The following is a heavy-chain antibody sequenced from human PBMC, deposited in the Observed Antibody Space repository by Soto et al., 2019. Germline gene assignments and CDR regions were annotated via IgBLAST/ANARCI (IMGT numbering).Heavy chain of an antibody. J-gene: IGHJ4*02. CDR1: GGSISTTSYY. Sequence: TLSLTCTVSGGSISTTSYYWDWIRRPPGKGLEWIGSIYYSGTTYYNPSLKSRVTISVDTSKNHFSLKLSSVTAADTAVYFCARRAHSSASVGYWGQGTLVTVSS. CDR2: IYYSGTT. D-gene: IGHD6-6*01. V-gene: IGHV4-39*02. CDR3: ARRAHSSASVGY.